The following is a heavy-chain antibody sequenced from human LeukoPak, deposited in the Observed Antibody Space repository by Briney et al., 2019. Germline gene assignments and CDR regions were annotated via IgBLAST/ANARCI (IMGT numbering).Heavy chain of an antibody. D-gene: IGHD4-17*01. V-gene: IGHV4-59*01. Sequence: KPSETLSLTCTVSGGSISSYYWSWIRQPPGKGLEWIGYIYYSGSTNHNPSLKSRVTISVDTSKNQFSLKLSSVTAADTAVYYCARETTVTNAFDIWGQGTMVTVSS. CDR2: IYYSGST. CDR3: ARETTVTNAFDI. CDR1: GGSISSYY. J-gene: IGHJ3*02.